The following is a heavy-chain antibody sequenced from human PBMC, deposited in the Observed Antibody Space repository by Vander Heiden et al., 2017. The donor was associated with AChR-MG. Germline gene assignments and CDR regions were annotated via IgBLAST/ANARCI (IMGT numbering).Heavy chain of an antibody. V-gene: IGHV7-4-1*02. Sequence: QVQLVQSGSELKQPGAPGKVSCRASGYTFTTYDRNWVRQDPGQGLEWMGWINTNTGNPMYAQGFTGRFVFSLDTSVSTAHLQISSLKAEDTAVYYCARSYCTSTSCYGGGQNWFDPWGQGTLVTVSS. CDR3: ARSYCTSTSCYGGGQNWFDP. CDR2: INTNTGNP. CDR1: GYTFTTYD. D-gene: IGHD2-2*01. J-gene: IGHJ5*02.